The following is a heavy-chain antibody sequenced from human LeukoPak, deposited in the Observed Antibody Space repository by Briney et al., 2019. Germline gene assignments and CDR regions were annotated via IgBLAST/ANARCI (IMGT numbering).Heavy chain of an antibody. CDR3: ARRSYRYGYAFDI. V-gene: IGHV1-18*01. CDR2: ISPYDGNT. J-gene: IGHJ3*02. D-gene: IGHD1-26*01. Sequence: GASVKVSCKASGYTFTSYAMNWVRQAPGQGLEWMGWISPYDGNTNYAQKLQGRVTMSTDTSTSTAYMELRSLRSDDTAMYYCARRSYRYGYAFDIWGQGTMVTVSS. CDR1: GYTFTSYA.